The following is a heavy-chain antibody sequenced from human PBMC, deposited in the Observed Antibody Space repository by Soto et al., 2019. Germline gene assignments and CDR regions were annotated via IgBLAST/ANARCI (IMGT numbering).Heavy chain of an antibody. CDR3: ARDSAYCSGGSCYDYYYYGMDV. J-gene: IGHJ6*02. Sequence: QVQLVESGGGVVQPGRSLRLSCAASGFTFSSYAMHWVRQAPGKGLEWVAVISYDGNNKYYADSVKGRFTISRDNSKNTLYLQMNSLSAEDTAVYYCARDSAYCSGGSCYDYYYYGMDVCGQGTTVTVSS. V-gene: IGHV3-30-3*01. CDR1: GFTFSSYA. D-gene: IGHD2-15*01. CDR2: ISYDGNNK.